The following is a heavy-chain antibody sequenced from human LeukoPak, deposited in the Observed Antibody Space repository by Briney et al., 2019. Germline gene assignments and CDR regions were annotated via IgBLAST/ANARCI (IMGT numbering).Heavy chain of an antibody. D-gene: IGHD3-10*01. V-gene: IGHV3-30*02. CDR3: SKDLTPDFGGDLAP. J-gene: IGHJ5*02. Sequence: GGSLRLSCAASGFTFSNYGMHWVRQAPGKGLEWVALISFDGSQKYYADSVKGRFTISRDNSKSTVYLQMNSRRVEDAAVYYCSKDLTPDFGGDLAPGGQGTLATVPS. CDR1: GFTFSNYG. CDR2: ISFDGSQK.